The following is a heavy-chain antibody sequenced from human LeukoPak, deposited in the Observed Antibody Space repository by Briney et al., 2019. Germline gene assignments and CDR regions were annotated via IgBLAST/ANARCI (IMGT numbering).Heavy chain of an antibody. CDR2: ISSSSSTI. Sequence: GGSLRLSCAASGFTFSSYSMNWVRQAPGKGLEWVSYISSSSSTIYCADSVKGRFTISRDNAKNSLYLQMNSLRAEDTAVYYCARDEYWYFDLWGRGTLVTVSS. V-gene: IGHV3-48*01. CDR3: ARDEYWYFDL. J-gene: IGHJ2*01. CDR1: GFTFSSYS.